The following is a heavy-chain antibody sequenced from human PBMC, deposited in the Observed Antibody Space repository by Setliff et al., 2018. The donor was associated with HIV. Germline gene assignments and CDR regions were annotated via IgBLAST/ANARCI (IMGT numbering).Heavy chain of an antibody. Sequence: GGSLRLSCAASGFTFSNYAMSWVRQAPGERLEWVSAILSTGERTFYADSVKGRFTISRDNSKNTVYLQMNSLRAEDTAEYYCAKELAASGLGYFDSWGRGILVT. CDR1: GFTFSNYA. CDR3: AKELAASGLGYFDS. CDR2: ILSTGERT. V-gene: IGHV3-23*01. D-gene: IGHD3-22*01. J-gene: IGHJ4*02.